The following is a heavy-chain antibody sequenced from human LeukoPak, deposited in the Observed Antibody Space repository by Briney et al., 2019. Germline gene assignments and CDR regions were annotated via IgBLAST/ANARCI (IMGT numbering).Heavy chain of an antibody. CDR2: INPNSGGT. CDR1: GYTFTGYY. Sequence: ASVKVSCKASGYTFTGYYMHWVRQAPGQGLEWMGWINPNSGGTNYAQKFQGRVTMTRDTSISTAYMELSRLRSDDTAVYYCARGFLLYGAQFGVDYWGQGTLVTVS. V-gene: IGHV1-2*02. J-gene: IGHJ4*02. D-gene: IGHD3-16*01. CDR3: ARGFLLYGAQFGVDY.